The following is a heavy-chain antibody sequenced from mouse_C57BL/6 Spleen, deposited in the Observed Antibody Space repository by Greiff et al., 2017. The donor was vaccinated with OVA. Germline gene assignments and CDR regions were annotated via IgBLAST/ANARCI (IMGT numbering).Heavy chain of an antibody. CDR3: ARKVNCYFDY. D-gene: IGHD2-1*01. CDR2: INPSSGYT. CDR1: GYTFTSYT. V-gene: IGHV1-4*01. J-gene: IGHJ2*01. Sequence: QVQLKQSGAELARPGASVKMSCKASGYTFTSYTMHWVKQRPGQGLEWIGYINPSSGYTKYNQKFKDKATLTADKSSSTAYMQLSSLTSEDSAVYYCARKVNCYFDYWGQGTTLTVSS.